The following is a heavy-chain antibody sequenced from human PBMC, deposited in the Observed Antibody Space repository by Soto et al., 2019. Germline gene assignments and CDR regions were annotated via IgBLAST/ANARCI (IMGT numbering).Heavy chain of an antibody. CDR1: GGSVSSGSYY. Sequence: SETLSLTCTVSGGSVSSGSYYWSWIRQSPGKGLEWIGYIYYSGSTNYNPSLKSRVTISVDTSKNQFSLKLSSVTAADTAVYYCARLGNYYYYYYMDVWGKGTTVTVSS. CDR3: ARLGNYYYYYYMDV. D-gene: IGHD3-16*01. V-gene: IGHV4-61*01. J-gene: IGHJ6*03. CDR2: IYYSGST.